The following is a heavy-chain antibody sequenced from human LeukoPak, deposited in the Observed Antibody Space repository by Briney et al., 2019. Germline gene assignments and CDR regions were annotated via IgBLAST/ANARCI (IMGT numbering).Heavy chain of an antibody. Sequence: GGSLRLSCAASGFTFSSYGMQWVRQAPGKGLEWVAVISHDGTVKHYAEPVKGRFTISRDNSGNTLCLQMNSLRNEDTAMYYCAKEGTPKASSYFDYWGQGTLITVSS. CDR1: GFTFSSYG. CDR3: AKEGTPKASSYFDY. CDR2: ISHDGTVK. V-gene: IGHV3-30*18. J-gene: IGHJ4*02.